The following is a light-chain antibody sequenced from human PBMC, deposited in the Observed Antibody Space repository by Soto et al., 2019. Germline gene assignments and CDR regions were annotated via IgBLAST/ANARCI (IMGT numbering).Light chain of an antibody. J-gene: IGKJ2*01. CDR2: KAS. CDR1: QSISSW. Sequence: DIQMTQSPSTLSASVGDRVTITCRASQSISSWLAWYQQKPGKAPKLLIYKASSLESGVPSRFSGSGSGTEFTLTISSLQPDDFATYYCQQYNSSPTFGQGTKLRSN. CDR3: QQYNSSPT. V-gene: IGKV1-5*03.